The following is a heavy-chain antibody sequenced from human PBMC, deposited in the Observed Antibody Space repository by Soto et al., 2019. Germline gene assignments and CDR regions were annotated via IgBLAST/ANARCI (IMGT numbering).Heavy chain of an antibody. J-gene: IGHJ6*02. CDR3: AKVRSPVRYSDWSTTHGMDV. V-gene: IGHV3-23*01. CDR1: GFTFSSYA. CDR2: ISGSGGST. Sequence: GGSLRLSCAASGFTFSSYAMSCVRQAPGKGLEWVSAISGSGGSTYYADSVKGRFTISRDNSKNTLYLQMNSLRAEDTAVYYCAKVRSPVRYSDWSTTHGMDVWGQGTTVTVSS. D-gene: IGHD3-9*01.